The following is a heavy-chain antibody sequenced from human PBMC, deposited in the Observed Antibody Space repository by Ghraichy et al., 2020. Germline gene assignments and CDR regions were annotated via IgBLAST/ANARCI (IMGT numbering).Heavy chain of an antibody. D-gene: IGHD3-9*01. CDR1: GFTFSSYW. Sequence: GGSLRLSCAASGFTFSSYWMHWVRQAPGKGLVWVSRINSDGSSTSYADSVKGRFTISRDNAKNTLYLQMNSLRAEDTAVYYCARDSQGRYFDWLLSDDAFDIWGQGTMVTVSS. CDR3: ARDSQGRYFDWLLSDDAFDI. CDR2: INSDGSST. V-gene: IGHV3-74*01. J-gene: IGHJ3*02.